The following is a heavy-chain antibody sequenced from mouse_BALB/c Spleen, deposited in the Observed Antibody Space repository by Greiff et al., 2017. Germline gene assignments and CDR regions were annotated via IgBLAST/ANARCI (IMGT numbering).Heavy chain of an antibody. CDR3: ARAYYRYDVDY. CDR2: ILPGSGST. CDR1: GYTFSSYW. J-gene: IGHJ2*01. D-gene: IGHD2-14*01. V-gene: IGHV1-9*01. Sequence: QVQLQQSGAELMKPGASVKISCKATGYTFSSYWIEWVKQRPGHGLEWIGEILPGSGSTNYNEKFKGKATFTADTSSNTAYMQLSSLTSEDSAVYYCARAYYRYDVDYWGQGTTLTVSS.